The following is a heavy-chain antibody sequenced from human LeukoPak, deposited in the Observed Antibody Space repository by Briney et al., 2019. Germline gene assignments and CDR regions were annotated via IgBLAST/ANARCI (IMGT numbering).Heavy chain of an antibody. V-gene: IGHV3-20*04. CDR3: AKGLKYYYDSSGYQIDAFDI. CDR1: GFTFGDYG. J-gene: IGHJ3*02. Sequence: GGSLRLSCAASGFTFGDYGMSWVRQAPGKGLEWVSGINWNGGSTGYADSVKGRFTISRDNAKNSLYLQMNSLRAEDMALYYCAKGLKYYYDSSGYQIDAFDIWGQGTMVTVSS. D-gene: IGHD3-22*01. CDR2: INWNGGST.